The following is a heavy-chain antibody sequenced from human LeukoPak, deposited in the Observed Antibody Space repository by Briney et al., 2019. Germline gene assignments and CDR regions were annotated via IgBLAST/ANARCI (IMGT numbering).Heavy chain of an antibody. CDR2: INHSGST. V-gene: IGHV4-34*01. CDR1: GGSFSGYY. CDR3: ARGGVIAAAGRPYYYYGMDV. D-gene: IGHD6-13*01. Sequence: SETLSLTCAVYGGSFSGYYWSWIRQPPGKGLECIGEINHSGSTNYNPSLKSRVTISVDTSKNQFSLKLSSVTAADTAVYYCARGGVIAAAGRPYYYYGMDVWGKGTTVTVSS. J-gene: IGHJ6*04.